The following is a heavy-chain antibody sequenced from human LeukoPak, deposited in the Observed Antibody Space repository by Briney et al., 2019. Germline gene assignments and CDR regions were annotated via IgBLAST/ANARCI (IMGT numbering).Heavy chain of an antibody. Sequence: GRSLRLSCAASGFTFSHYGMHWVRQAPGRGLEWVAVIWNDGSNKYYADSVKGRFTISRDNSQNTVDLHMNSLRAEDTAVYCCAKDAQRGFDYSNSLEYWGQGTLVTVSS. CDR3: AKDAQRGFDYSNSLEY. CDR2: IWNDGSNK. V-gene: IGHV3-33*06. J-gene: IGHJ4*02. D-gene: IGHD4-11*01. CDR1: GFTFSHYG.